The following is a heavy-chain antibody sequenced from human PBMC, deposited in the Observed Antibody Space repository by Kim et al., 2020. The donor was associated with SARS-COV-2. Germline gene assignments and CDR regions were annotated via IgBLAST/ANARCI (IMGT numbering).Heavy chain of an antibody. CDR1: GFTFISYA. J-gene: IGHJ4*02. CDR2: ISSSSGKI. Sequence: GWSLRLSCAASGFTFISYAINWVRQAPGKGLEWVSYISSSSGKIDYADSVKGRFTISRDNAKNSVYLQMNSLRDEDTAVYYCARDRSFGSTLYYYFDYWGQGTLVTVSS. CDR3: ARDRSFGSTLYYYFDY. D-gene: IGHD6-13*01. V-gene: IGHV3-48*02.